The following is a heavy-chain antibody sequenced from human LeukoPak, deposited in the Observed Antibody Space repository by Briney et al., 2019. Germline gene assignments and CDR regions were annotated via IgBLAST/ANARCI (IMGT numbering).Heavy chain of an antibody. V-gene: IGHV3-53*01. CDR3: AREKGRGVISPYYDC. CDR1: GFTFSSYW. Sequence: AGSLRLSCAASGFTFSSYWMDWVRQAPGKGLEWVSVIYSDGSTYYEDSVKGRFTISSDTSKNTLSLQMSSLRVEDTAVYFCAREKGRGVISPYYDCWGQGTLVTVSS. CDR2: IYSDGST. J-gene: IGHJ4*02. D-gene: IGHD3-10*01.